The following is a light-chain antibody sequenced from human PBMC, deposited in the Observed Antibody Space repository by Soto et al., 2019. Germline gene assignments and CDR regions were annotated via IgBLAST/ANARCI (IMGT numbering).Light chain of an antibody. V-gene: IGKV3-20*01. Sequence: EIVLTQSPGTLSLSPGERATLSCRASQSVSSRFLAWYQHKPGQGPRLLIYGTSSRATGIPDRFSGSGSGTDFTLTISRLEPEDFALYFCQKYGDSFAFGPRTKVDIK. CDR3: QKYGDSFA. J-gene: IGKJ3*01. CDR2: GTS. CDR1: QSVSSRF.